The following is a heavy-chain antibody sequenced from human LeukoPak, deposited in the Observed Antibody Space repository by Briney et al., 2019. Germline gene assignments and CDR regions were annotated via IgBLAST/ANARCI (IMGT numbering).Heavy chain of an antibody. CDR1: GGTFSSYA. J-gene: IGHJ5*02. CDR3: ARCGWEFTIFGVDSNWFDP. V-gene: IGHV1-69*13. Sequence: SVKVSCKASGGTFSSYAISWVRQAPGQGLEWMGGIIPIFGTANYAQKFQGRVTITADESTSTAYMELSSLRSEDTAVYYCARCGWEFTIFGVDSNWFDPWGQGTLVTVSS. CDR2: IIPIFGTA. D-gene: IGHD3-3*01.